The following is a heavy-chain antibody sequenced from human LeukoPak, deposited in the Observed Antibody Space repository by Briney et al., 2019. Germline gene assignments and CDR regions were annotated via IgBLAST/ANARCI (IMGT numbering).Heavy chain of an antibody. CDR1: GYTFTDYY. V-gene: IGHV1-2*02. J-gene: IGHJ4*02. D-gene: IGHD5-24*01. CDR3: ARIGYNLYFDY. Sequence: AAGKVSCKASGYTFTDYYLHWVRQAPGQGLEWMGWINPNSGGINYAQTFQGRVTMTRDTSITTAYLELSRLRSDDTAVCYCARIGYNLYFDYWGQGTLGT. CDR2: INPNSGGI.